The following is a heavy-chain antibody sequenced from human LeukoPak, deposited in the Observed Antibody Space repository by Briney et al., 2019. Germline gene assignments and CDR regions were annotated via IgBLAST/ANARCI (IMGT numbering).Heavy chain of an antibody. D-gene: IGHD2-15*01. V-gene: IGHV4-34*01. Sequence: SETLSLTCAVYGGSFSGYYWSWIRQPPGKGLEWIGEINHSGSTNYNPSLKSRVTISVDTSKNQSSLKISSVTAADTAVYYCARVVGENCSGGSCYNYYYMDVWGKGTTVTVSS. CDR2: INHSGST. J-gene: IGHJ6*03. CDR3: ARVVGENCSGGSCYNYYYMDV. CDR1: GGSFSGYY.